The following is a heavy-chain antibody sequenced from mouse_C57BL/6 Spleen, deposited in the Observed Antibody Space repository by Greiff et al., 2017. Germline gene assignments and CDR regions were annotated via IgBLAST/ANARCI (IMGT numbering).Heavy chain of an antibody. V-gene: IGHV10-1*01. J-gene: IGHJ4*01. Sequence: VQLQQSGGGLVQPKGSLKLSCAASGFSFNTYAMNWVRQAPGKGLEWVARIRSKSNNYATYYADSVKDRFTISRDDSESMLYLQMNNLKTEDTARYYCGSNDYAMYDWGQGTSVTVSS. CDR1: GFSFNTYA. CDR2: IRSKSNNYAT. CDR3: GSNDYAMYD.